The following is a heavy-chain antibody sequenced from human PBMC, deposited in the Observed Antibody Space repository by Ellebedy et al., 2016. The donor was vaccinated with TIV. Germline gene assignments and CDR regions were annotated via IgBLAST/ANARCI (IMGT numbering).Heavy chain of an antibody. J-gene: IGHJ6*03. Sequence: SETLSLTXSVSGGSISSNDQYWGWIRKPPGKGLEWIASIFQRGRTYVNASLKSRLTKSVDKSKSHFSLNLTSVTAADTAVFYCARQPLFLSRIAGGFYMDVWGKGTTVTVSS. CDR3: ARQPLFLSRIAGGFYMDV. D-gene: IGHD6-13*01. CDR1: GGSISSNDQY. CDR2: IFQRGRT. V-gene: IGHV4-39*01.